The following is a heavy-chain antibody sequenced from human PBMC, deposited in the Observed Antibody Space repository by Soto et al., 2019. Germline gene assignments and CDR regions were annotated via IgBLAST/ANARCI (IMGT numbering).Heavy chain of an antibody. CDR1: GGTFSSYA. Sequence: ASVKVSCKXSGGTFSSYAISWVRQAPGQGLEWMGGIIPIFGTANYAQKFQGRVTITADESTSTAYMELSSLRSEDTAVYYCARVGLAQASDYWGQGTLVTVSS. CDR2: IIPIFGTA. V-gene: IGHV1-69*13. CDR3: ARVGLAQASDY. D-gene: IGHD2-15*01. J-gene: IGHJ4*02.